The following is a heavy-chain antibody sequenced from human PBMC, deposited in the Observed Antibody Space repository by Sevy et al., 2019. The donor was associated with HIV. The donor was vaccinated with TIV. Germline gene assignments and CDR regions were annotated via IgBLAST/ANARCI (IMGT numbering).Heavy chain of an antibody. D-gene: IGHD3-10*01. CDR1: GASISRSSYD. J-gene: IGHJ4*02. V-gene: IGHV4-39*01. Sequence: SETLSLTCTVSGASISRSSYDWGWIRQPPGKGLEWVGSIFYSGRTQYNPALNSRVTIYADTSKNQFSLTLSSVTVADTAVYYCARHGGLVDRAFDFWGQGAVVTVSS. CDR3: ARHGGLVDRAFDF. CDR2: IFYSGRT.